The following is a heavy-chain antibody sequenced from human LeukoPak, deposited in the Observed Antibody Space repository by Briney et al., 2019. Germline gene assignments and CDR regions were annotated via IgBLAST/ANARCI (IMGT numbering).Heavy chain of an antibody. V-gene: IGHV1-8*01. CDR2: MNPNSGNT. D-gene: IGHD2-15*01. CDR1: GYTFTSYD. CDR3: ASSVYCSGGSCYSSFDY. Sequence: ASVMVSCKASGYTFTSYDINWVRQATGQGLEWMGWMNPNSGNTAYAQKFQGRVTMTRNTSISTAYMELSSLRSEDTAVYYCASSVYCSGGSCYSSFDYWGQGTLVTVSS. J-gene: IGHJ4*02.